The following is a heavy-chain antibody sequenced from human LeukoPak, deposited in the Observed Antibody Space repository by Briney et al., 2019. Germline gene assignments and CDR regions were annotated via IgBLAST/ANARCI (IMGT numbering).Heavy chain of an antibody. CDR1: GFTVSSNY. J-gene: IGHJ6*03. CDR3: ARSLRVRGVPDYMDV. CDR2: IYKSAIT. Sequence: PGGSLRLSCAASGFTVSSNYMTWVRQAPGKGLEWVSVIYKSAITYYADTVRGRFTISRDNSGNTLYLQMNSLRAEDTAVYYCARSLRVRGVPDYMDVWGKGTTVTISS. D-gene: IGHD3-10*01. V-gene: IGHV3-53*01.